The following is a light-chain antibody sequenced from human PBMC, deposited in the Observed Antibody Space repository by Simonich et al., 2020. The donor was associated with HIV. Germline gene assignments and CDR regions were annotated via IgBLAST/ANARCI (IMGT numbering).Light chain of an antibody. Sequence: EIVLTQSPGTLSLSPGERATLSCRASQRVSSSYLAWYQQKPGLAPRLLIYDASSRATGIPDRFSGSGSGTDFTLTISSLEPEDFAVYYCQQRSNWPPLTFGGGTKVEIK. CDR3: QQRSNWPPLT. V-gene: IGKV3D-20*02. CDR1: QRVSSSY. J-gene: IGKJ4*01. CDR2: DAS.